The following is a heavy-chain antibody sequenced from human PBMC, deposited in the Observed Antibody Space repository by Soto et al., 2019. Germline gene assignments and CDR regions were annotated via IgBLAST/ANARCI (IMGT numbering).Heavy chain of an antibody. V-gene: IGHV1-69*12. CDR3: AREDIVLVPAAMRRYYYYGMDV. J-gene: IGHJ6*02. CDR1: GGTFSSYA. Sequence: QVQLVQSGAEVKKPGSSVKVSCKASGGTFSSYAISWVRQAPGQGLEWMGGIIPIFGTANYAQKFQGRVTITADESTSTAYMELSSLRSKDTAVYYCAREDIVLVPAAMRRYYYYGMDVWGQGTTVTVSS. D-gene: IGHD2-2*01. CDR2: IIPIFGTA.